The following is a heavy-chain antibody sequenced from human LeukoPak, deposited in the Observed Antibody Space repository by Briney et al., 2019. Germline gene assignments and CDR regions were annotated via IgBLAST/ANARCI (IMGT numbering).Heavy chain of an antibody. V-gene: IGHV3-23*01. CDR1: GFTFSSYA. D-gene: IGHD3-10*01. J-gene: IGHJ6*02. Sequence: GGSLRLSCAASGFTFSSYAMSWVRQAPGKGLEWVSAISGSGGSTYYADSVKGRFTISRDNSKNTLYLQMNSLRAEDTAVYYCAKDQELWFEPIYHYYGMDVWGQGTTVTVSS. CDR3: AKDQELWFEPIYHYYGMDV. CDR2: ISGSGGST.